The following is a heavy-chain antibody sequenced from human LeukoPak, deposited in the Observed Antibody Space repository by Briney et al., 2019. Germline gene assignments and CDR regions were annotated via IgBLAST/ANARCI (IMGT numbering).Heavy chain of an antibody. V-gene: IGHV4-61*08. CDR1: GGSISSGGYY. Sequence: SQTLSLTCTVSGGSISSGGYYWSWIRQPPGKGLEWIGYIYYSGSTNYNPSLKSRVTISVDTSKNQFSLKLSSVTAADTAVYYCARGSYSNWFDPWGQGTLVTVSS. CDR2: IYYSGST. J-gene: IGHJ5*02. D-gene: IGHD1-26*01. CDR3: ARGSYSNWFDP.